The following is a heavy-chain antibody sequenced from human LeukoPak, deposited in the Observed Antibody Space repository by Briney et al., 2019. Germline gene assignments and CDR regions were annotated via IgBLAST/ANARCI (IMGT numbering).Heavy chain of an antibody. V-gene: IGHV5-51*01. CDR2: IYPGDSAT. D-gene: IGHD3-10*01. J-gene: IGHJ4*02. CDR3: SRPNFIYGSGTYPSFDS. Sequence: GGSLQFSCQGPGFPFTNYWIAWVGQLPGKGLDWMGIIYPGDSATTYSPSFQGQASISAEQSISTAYLQWSSLKASDTAMYYCSRPNFIYGSGTYPSFDSWGQGTLVTVSS. CDR1: GFPFTNYW.